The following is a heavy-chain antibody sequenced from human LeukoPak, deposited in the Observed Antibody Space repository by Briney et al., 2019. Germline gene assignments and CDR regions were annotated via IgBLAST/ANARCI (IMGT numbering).Heavy chain of an antibody. V-gene: IGHV4-4*07. D-gene: IGHD3-22*01. J-gene: IGHJ3*02. CDR2: IYTSGST. CDR3: ARVRTYYYDSSGYADAFDI. Sequence: SETLSLTCTVSGGSISNYYWSWIRQPAGKGLEWIGRIYTSGSTNYNPSLKRRVTISVDTSKNQFSLKLSSVTAADTAVYYCARVRTYYYDSSGYADAFDIWGQGTMVTVSS. CDR1: GGSISNYY.